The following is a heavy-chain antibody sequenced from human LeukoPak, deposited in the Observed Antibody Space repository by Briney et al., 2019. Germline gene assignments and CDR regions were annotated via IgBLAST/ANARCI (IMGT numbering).Heavy chain of an antibody. CDR2: ISSSSSYI. Sequence: PGGSLRLSCAVSGFTFSSYSMTWVRQAPGKGLEWVSSISSSSSYIYYADSVKGRFTISRDNAKNSLYLQMNSLRAEDTAVYYCARPIDSSGYYPSDWGQGTLVTVSP. V-gene: IGHV3-21*01. CDR3: ARPIDSSGYYPSD. D-gene: IGHD3-22*01. CDR1: GFTFSSYS. J-gene: IGHJ4*02.